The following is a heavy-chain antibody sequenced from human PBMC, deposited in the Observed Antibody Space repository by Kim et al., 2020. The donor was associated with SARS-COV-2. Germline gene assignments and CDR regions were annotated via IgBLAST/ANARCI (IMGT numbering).Heavy chain of an antibody. CDR2: YR. V-gene: IGHV3-21*01. J-gene: IGHJ6*02. Sequence: YRYSAYSAKGRFTISRDNAKSSLFLQMNSLRAEDTGVYYCARFEGYGLDVWGQGTTVTVSS. CDR3: ARFEGYGLDV. D-gene: IGHD3-9*01.